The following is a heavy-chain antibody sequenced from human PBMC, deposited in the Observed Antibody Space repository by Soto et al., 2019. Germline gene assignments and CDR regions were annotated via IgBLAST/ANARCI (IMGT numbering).Heavy chain of an antibody. V-gene: IGHV4-59*01. CDR3: AVTRGGAHPHDI. J-gene: IGHJ3*02. D-gene: IGHD2-21*02. Sequence: SETLSLTCNSSGGPLSSFYYSWIRQAPGKGLEWIGYIYYTGSTNYNPSLKSRVTMSVDTSKNQFSLKLTSVTAADTAVYFCAVTRGGAHPHDIWGQGTMVTVSS. CDR2: IYYTGST. CDR1: GGPLSSFY.